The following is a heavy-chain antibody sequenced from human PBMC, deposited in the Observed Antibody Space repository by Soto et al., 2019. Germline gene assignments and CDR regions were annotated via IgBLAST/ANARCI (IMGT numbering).Heavy chain of an antibody. CDR3: AQRDSGSGRAPPLINY. J-gene: IGHJ4*02. Sequence: EVQLLESGGGLVQPGGSLRLSCAASGFTFSSYAMNLVRQAPGKGLEWVASVGGGGANTCYEDSLKGRFTISRDDSQNTPYLQMNSLRAEDTAVYFCAQRDSGSGRAPPLINYWGQGTLVTVSS. CDR2: VGGGGANT. D-gene: IGHD3-10*01. V-gene: IGHV3-23*01. CDR1: GFTFSSYA.